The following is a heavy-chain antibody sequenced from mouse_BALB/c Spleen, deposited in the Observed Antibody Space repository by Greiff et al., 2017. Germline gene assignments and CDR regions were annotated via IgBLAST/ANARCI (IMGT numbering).Heavy chain of an antibody. CDR2: INPYNDGT. V-gene: IGHV1-14*01. CDR3: ARSEYYGYCAY. J-gene: IGHJ3*01. CDR1: GYTFTSYV. D-gene: IGHD1-2*01. Sequence: VQLQQSGPELVKRGASVKMSCKASGYTFTSYVMHWVKQKPGQGLEWIGYINPYNDGTKYNEKFKGKATLTSDKSSSTAYMELSSLPSEDSAVYYCARSEYYGYCAYWGQGTLVTVSA.